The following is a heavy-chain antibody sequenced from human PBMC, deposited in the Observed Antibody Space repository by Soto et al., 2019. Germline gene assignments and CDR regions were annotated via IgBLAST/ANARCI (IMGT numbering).Heavy chain of an antibody. Sequence: WGSLRLSCAASGFTFSNYDMHWVRQATGKGLEWVSAIGATGGTYYPGSVKGRFTISRENAKNSLYLQMNSLRAGDTAVYYCAREKAGAIDYWGQGTMVTVSS. CDR3: AREKAGAIDY. V-gene: IGHV3-13*01. D-gene: IGHD6-19*01. CDR2: IGATGGT. J-gene: IGHJ4*02. CDR1: GFTFSNYD.